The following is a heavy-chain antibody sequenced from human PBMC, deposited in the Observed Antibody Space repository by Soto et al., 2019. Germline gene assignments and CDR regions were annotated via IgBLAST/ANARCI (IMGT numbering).Heavy chain of an antibody. J-gene: IGHJ6*02. CDR1: GVSISSGDYY. CDR3: ARYTNFSPYYHGVDV. Sequence: QVQLQESGPGLVKPSQSVSLTCTVSGVSISSGDYYWSWIRQPPGKGLEWIGYIYYSGNTNYAPSLGSRLTISIDTSRNQFSLHLMSVTAADTAIYYCARYTNFSPYYHGVDVWGQGTTVIVSS. D-gene: IGHD2-8*01. V-gene: IGHV4-30-4*01. CDR2: IYYSGNT.